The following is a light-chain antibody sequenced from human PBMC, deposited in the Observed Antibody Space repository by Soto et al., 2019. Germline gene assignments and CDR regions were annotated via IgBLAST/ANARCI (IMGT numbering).Light chain of an antibody. CDR1: QSVTNSY. V-gene: IGKV3-20*01. CDR2: DAS. CDR3: QQYCTSLT. Sequence: EIVLTQSPGTLSLSPGERATLSCRASQSVTNSYLAWYQQKPGQAPRLFIYDASRRATGIPDRFSGGGSGTDFTLTISRLQPEDFAVYYCQQYCTSLTFGGGTKVEIK. J-gene: IGKJ4*01.